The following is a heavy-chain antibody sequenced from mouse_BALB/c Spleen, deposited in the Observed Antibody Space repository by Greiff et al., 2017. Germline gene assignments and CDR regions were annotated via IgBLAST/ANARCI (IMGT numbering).Heavy chain of an antibody. D-gene: IGHD1-1*01. Sequence: VKLMESGPGLVAPSQSLSITCTVSGFSFTGYGVNWVRQPPGKGLEWLGMIWGDGSTDYNSALKSRLSISKDNSKSQVFLKMNSLQTDDTARYYCARDQGSSYGDWFAYWGQGTLVTVSA. CDR1: GFSFTGYG. CDR3: ARDQGSSYGDWFAY. V-gene: IGHV2-6-7*01. CDR2: IWGDGST. J-gene: IGHJ3*01.